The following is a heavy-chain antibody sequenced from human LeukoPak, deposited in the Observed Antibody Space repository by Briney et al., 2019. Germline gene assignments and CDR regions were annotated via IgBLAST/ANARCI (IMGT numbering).Heavy chain of an antibody. CDR2: IYNGGGT. Sequence: TGGSLRLSCAASGFTVRNNHMFWVRQAPGKGLEWVSVIYNGGGTGYADSVKGRFTISRDNSKNTLYLQMNSLRAGDTAIYYCAKDRRLASFDYGGQGTLVTVSS. CDR3: AKDRRLASFDY. J-gene: IGHJ4*02. V-gene: IGHV3-53*01. D-gene: IGHD6-25*01. CDR1: GFTVRNNH.